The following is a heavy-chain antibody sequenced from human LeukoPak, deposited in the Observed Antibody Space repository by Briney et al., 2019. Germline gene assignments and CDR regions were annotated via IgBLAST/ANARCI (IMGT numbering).Heavy chain of an antibody. Sequence: SETLSLTCAAYGGSFSGYYWSWIRQPPGKGLEWIGEINHSGSTNYNPSLKSRVTISVDTYKNQFSLKLSSVTAADTAVYYCARTKSGYDPHRRGGHFDYWGQGTLVTVSS. CDR2: INHSGST. V-gene: IGHV4-34*01. CDR3: ARTKSGYDPHRRGGHFDY. CDR1: GGSFSGYY. D-gene: IGHD5-12*01. J-gene: IGHJ4*02.